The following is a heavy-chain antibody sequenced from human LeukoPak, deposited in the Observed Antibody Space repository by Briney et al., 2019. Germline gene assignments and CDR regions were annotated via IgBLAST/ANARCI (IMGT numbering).Heavy chain of an antibody. V-gene: IGHV1-2*02. Sequence: ASVKVSCKASGYTFTGYYMHWVRQAPGQGLEWMGWINPNSGGTNYAQKLQGRVTMTRDTSISTAYMELSRLRSDDTAVYYCARKYGSGPRWPPYKDYGMDVWGQGTTVTVSS. CDR3: ARKYGSGPRWPPYKDYGMDV. D-gene: IGHD3-10*01. J-gene: IGHJ6*02. CDR2: INPNSGGT. CDR1: GYTFTGYY.